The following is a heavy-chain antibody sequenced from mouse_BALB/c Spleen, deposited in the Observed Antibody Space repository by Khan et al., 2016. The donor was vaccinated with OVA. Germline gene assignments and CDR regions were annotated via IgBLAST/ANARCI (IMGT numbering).Heavy chain of an antibody. CDR2: IYPCSDYT. Sequence: QVQLQQSGPELVKPGASVKLSCQASGYTFTDHEMNWVKQRTGQGLEWIGQIYPCSDYTNYNEKFKAKATLTADKSSSTAYMQLSNPTSEDSAVYCCTRGGWDGFDYWGQGTTVTVSS. CDR1: GYTFTDHE. J-gene: IGHJ2*01. D-gene: IGHD1-1*02. V-gene: IGHV1-81*01. CDR3: TRGGWDGFDY.